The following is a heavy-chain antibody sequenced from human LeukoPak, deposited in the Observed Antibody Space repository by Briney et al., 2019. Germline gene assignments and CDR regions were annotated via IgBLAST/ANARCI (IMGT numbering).Heavy chain of an antibody. CDR2: IYYSGST. Sequence: LSETLSLTCAVYGGSFSGYYWGWIRQPPGKGLEWIGSIYYSGSTYYNPSLKSRVTISVDTSKNQFSLKVTSMTAADTAVYYCTRVAFGDHFDIWGQGTMVTVSS. D-gene: IGHD3-10*01. V-gene: IGHV4-34*01. J-gene: IGHJ3*02. CDR1: GGSFSGYY. CDR3: TRVAFGDHFDI.